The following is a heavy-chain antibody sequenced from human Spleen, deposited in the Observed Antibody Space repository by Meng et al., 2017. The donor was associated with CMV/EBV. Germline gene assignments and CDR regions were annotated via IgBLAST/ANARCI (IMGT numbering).Heavy chain of an antibody. V-gene: IGHV4-34*01. CDR3: ARDGISGSYYDY. CDR1: GGSFSGYY. J-gene: IGHJ4*02. CDR2: IYHSGST. Sequence: TCAVYGGSFSGYYWSWIRQPPGKGLEWIGEIYHSGSTNYNPSLKSRVTISVDKSKNQFSLKLSSVTAADTAVYYCARDGISGSYYDYWGQGTLVTVSS. D-gene: IGHD1-26*01.